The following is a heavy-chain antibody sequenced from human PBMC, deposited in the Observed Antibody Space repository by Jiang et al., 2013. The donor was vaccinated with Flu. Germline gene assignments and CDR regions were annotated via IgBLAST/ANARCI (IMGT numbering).Heavy chain of an antibody. CDR3: ARVALSRQLVNWFDP. CDR2: IIPILGIA. V-gene: IGHV1-69*04. D-gene: IGHD6-13*01. Sequence: SGAEVKKPGSSVKVSCKASGGTFSSYTISWVRQAPGQGLEWMGRIIPILGIANYAQKFQGRVTITADKSTSTAYMELSSLRSEDTAVYYCARVALSRQLVNWFDPWGQGTLVTVSS. J-gene: IGHJ5*02. CDR1: GGTFSSYT.